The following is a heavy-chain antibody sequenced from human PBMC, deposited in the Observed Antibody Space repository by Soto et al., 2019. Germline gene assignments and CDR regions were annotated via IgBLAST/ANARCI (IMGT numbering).Heavy chain of an antibody. Sequence: EVQLLESGGGLVQPGGSLRLSCAASGFTFSSYAMSWVRQAPGKGLEWVSAISGSGGSTYYADSVKGRFTISRDNSKNTLYLQMNSLRAEDTAVYYCAKGPARYCRGGSGYYDYWGQGTLVTVSS. V-gene: IGHV3-23*01. J-gene: IGHJ4*02. D-gene: IGHD2-15*01. CDR3: AKGPARYCRGGSGYYDY. CDR1: GFTFSSYA. CDR2: ISGSGGST.